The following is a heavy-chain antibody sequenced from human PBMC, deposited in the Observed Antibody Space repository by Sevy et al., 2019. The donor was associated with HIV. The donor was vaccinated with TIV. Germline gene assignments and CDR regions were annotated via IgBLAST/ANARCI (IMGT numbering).Heavy chain of an antibody. CDR1: GGSISSSSYY. CDR3: ARWVRGVIAYFDY. Sequence: SETLSLTCTVSGGSISSSSYYWGWIRQPPGKGLEWIGRIYYSGSTYYNPSLKSRVTISVDTSKNQFSLKLSSVTAADTAVYYCARWVRGVIAYFDYWGQGTLVTVSS. J-gene: IGHJ4*02. CDR2: IYYSGST. D-gene: IGHD3-10*01. V-gene: IGHV4-39*01.